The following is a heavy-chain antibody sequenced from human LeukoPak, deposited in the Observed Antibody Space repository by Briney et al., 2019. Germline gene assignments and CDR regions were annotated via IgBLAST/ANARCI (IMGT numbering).Heavy chain of an antibody. CDR1: GFTFSSYA. Sequence: GGSLRLSCAASGFTFSSYAMHWVRQAPGKGLEWVAVISYDGSNKYYADSVKGRFTISRDNSKNTLYLQMNSLRAEDTAVYYCARDAPYLVGATYFDYWGQGTLVTVSS. J-gene: IGHJ4*02. V-gene: IGHV3-30*01. CDR2: ISYDGSNK. D-gene: IGHD1-26*01. CDR3: ARDAPYLVGATYFDY.